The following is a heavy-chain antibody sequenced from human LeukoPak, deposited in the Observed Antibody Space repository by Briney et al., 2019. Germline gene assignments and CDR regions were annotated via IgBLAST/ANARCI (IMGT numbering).Heavy chain of an antibody. D-gene: IGHD2-8*01. CDR1: GYTFTSYG. CDR2: IIPIFGTA. V-gene: IGHV1-69*13. J-gene: IGHJ6*02. CDR3: AHSTIVLMVYASSYYGMDV. Sequence: GASVKVSCKASGYTFTSYGISWVRQAPGQGLEWMGGIIPIFGTANHAQKFQGRVTITADESTSTAYMELSSLRSEDTAVYYCAHSTIVLMVYASSYYGMDVWGQGTTVTVSS.